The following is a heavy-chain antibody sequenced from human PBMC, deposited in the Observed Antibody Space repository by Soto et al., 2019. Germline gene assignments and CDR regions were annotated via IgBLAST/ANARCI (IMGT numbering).Heavy chain of an antibody. J-gene: IGHJ4*02. V-gene: IGHV3-23*01. D-gene: IGHD2-15*01. CDR2: ISGSGGSI. CDR1: GFTFSSYA. CDR3: AKDRGVVVAATLNY. Sequence: EVQLLESGGGLVQPGGSLRLSCAASGFTFSSYAMSWVRQAPGKGLEWVSAISGSGGSIYYADSVKGRFSISRDNSKNTLYLLMNSLRAENTAVYYCAKDRGVVVAATLNYWGQGTLVTVSS.